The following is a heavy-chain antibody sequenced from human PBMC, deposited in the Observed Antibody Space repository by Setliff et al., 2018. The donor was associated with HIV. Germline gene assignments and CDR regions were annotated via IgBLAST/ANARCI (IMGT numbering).Heavy chain of an antibody. V-gene: IGHV4-34*01. CDR3: ARDQRLPGVQPPYWYFDL. Sequence: SETLSLTCAVFGESFSNYHWNWFRQPPGGGLEWIGEINHSGSTDYNSSLKSRVTISVDTSKKQFSLEMTSLTAADTAVYYCARDQRLPGVQPPYWYFDLWGRGTLVTVSS. D-gene: IGHD2-2*01. J-gene: IGHJ2*01. CDR1: GESFSNYH. CDR2: INHSGST.